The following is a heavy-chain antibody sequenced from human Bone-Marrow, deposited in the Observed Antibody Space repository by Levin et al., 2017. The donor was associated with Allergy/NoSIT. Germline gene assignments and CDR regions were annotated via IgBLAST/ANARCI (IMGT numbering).Heavy chain of an antibody. CDR3: ARDNDFGGLWHAFDT. D-gene: IGHD2-21*01. J-gene: IGHJ3*02. CDR2: LSPSGGA. V-gene: IGHV4-4*07. Sequence: RASETLSLTCTVSGGYVHNFYWGWIRLPAGKGMEWIGRLSPSGGANYNPFLESRVIMSRDMSKNQLSLSLSSVTAADTAIYYCARDNDFGGLWHAFDTWGLGTLVTVSS. CDR1: GGYVHNFY.